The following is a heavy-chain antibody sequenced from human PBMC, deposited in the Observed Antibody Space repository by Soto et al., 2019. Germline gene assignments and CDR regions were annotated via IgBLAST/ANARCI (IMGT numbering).Heavy chain of an antibody. CDR1: GFTFSNYS. J-gene: IGHJ4*02. CDR2: ISSSSTI. CDR3: ARDHNYAFDY. D-gene: IGHD5-18*01. Sequence: PGGSLRLSCAASGFTFSNYSMNWVRQAPGKGLEWVSYISSSSTIYYADSVKGRFTISRDSAKTSLYLQMNSLRDEDTAVYYCARDHNYAFDYWGPGTLVTVSS. V-gene: IGHV3-48*02.